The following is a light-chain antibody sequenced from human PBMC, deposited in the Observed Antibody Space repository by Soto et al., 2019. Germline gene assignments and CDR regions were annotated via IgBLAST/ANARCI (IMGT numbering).Light chain of an antibody. CDR3: QQYGSSPSGIT. CDR2: GAS. Sequence: EIVLTQSPGTLSLSPGERATLSFRASQSVSSSYLAWYQQKPGQAPRLLIYGASSRATGIPDRFSGSGSGTDFTLTISRLEPEDFAVYYCQQYGSSPSGITFGQGTRLEIK. V-gene: IGKV3-20*01. CDR1: QSVSSSY. J-gene: IGKJ5*01.